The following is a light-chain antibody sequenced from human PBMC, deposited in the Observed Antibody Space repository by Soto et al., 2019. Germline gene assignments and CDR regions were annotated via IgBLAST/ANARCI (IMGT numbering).Light chain of an antibody. CDR3: SSYGTNRGTIAVLL. CDR1: SSDVGAYDY. Sequence: QSALTQPASVSGSPGQSITISCTGTSSDVGAYDYVSWYQHHPGKAPKLLIYEVSNRPSGVSSRFSGSKSGNTASLTISGLQAEDAGDDYCSSYGTNRGTIAVLLFGGGTKVTVL. CDR2: EVS. J-gene: IGLJ2*01. V-gene: IGLV2-14*01.